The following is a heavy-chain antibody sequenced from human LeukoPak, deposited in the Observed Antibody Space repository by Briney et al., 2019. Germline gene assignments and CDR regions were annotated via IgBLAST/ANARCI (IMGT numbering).Heavy chain of an antibody. J-gene: IGHJ4*02. D-gene: IGHD3-22*01. CDR1: GYTFTSYG. CDR2: ISAYNGNT. Sequence: ASVTVSCEASGYTFTSYGISWVRQAPGQGLEWMGWISAYNGNTNYAQKLQGRVTMTTDTSTSTAYMELRSLRSDDTAVYYCARGSDYYDSSGRFDYWGQGTLVTVSS. V-gene: IGHV1-18*01. CDR3: ARGSDYYDSSGRFDY.